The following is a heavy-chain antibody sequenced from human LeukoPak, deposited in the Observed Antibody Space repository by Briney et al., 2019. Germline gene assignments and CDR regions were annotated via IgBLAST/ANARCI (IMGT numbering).Heavy chain of an antibody. CDR1: GFSFSSYW. D-gene: IGHD5-24*01. Sequence: GGSLRLSCAASGFSFSSYWMHWVRQAPGKGLVWVSRISSDASSTNYADSVKGRFTISRDNAKNTLYLQMNSLRAEDTAVCYCAMLAKMATIDDFDYWGQGTLVTVSS. CDR3: AMLAKMATIDDFDY. CDR2: ISSDASST. V-gene: IGHV3-74*01. J-gene: IGHJ4*02.